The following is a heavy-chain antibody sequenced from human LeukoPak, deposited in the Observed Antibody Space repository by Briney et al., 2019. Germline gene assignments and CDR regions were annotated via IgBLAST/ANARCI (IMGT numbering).Heavy chain of an antibody. J-gene: IGHJ4*02. D-gene: IGHD6-25*01. CDR2: ISAYNGNT. CDR3: ATGRMGGSSAFDY. V-gene: IGHV1-18*01. CDR1: GYTFTSYG. Sequence: ASVKVSCKASGYTFTSYGISWVRQAPGQGLEWMGWISAYNGNTNYAQKFQGRVTMTEDTSTDTAYMELSSLRSEDTAVYYCATGRMGGSSAFDYWGQGTLVTVSS.